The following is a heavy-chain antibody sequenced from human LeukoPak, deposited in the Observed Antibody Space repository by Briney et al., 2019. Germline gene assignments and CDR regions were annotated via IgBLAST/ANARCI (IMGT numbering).Heavy chain of an antibody. Sequence: GGSLRLSCVASGFTFNNYAMTWVRQAPGKGLEWVANIKQDGSEKYYVDSVKGRFTISRDNAKNSLYLQMNSLRAEDTAVYYCARAETYYFDYWGQGTLVTVS. J-gene: IGHJ4*02. CDR2: IKQDGSEK. CDR1: GFTFNNYA. CDR3: ARAETYYFDY. V-gene: IGHV3-7*01.